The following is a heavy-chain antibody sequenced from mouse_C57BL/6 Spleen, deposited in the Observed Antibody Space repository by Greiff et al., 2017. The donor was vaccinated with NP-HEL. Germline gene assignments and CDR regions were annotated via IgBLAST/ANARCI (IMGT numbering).Heavy chain of an antibody. J-gene: IGHJ3*01. D-gene: IGHD2-4*01. CDR3: AKGGDDYDVWFAY. CDR2: ISYDGSN. Sequence: VQLKESGPGLVKPSQSLSLTCSVTGYSITSGYYWNWIRQFPGNKLEWMGYISYDGSNNYNPSLKNRISITRDTSKNQFFLKLNSVTTEDTATYYCAKGGDDYDVWFAYWGQGTLVTVSA. V-gene: IGHV3-6*01. CDR1: GYSITSGYY.